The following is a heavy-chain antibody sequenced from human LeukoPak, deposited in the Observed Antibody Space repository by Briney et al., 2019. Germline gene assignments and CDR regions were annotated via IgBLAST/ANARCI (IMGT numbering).Heavy chain of an antibody. Sequence: GGSLRLSCAASGFTFSTSAMNWVRQAPGKGLEWVSGICGNSNSTYYADSVKGRFTISRDNSKNTLYLQMNSLGAEDTALYYCAKGRGGSCYSGCDYWGQGTLVTVSS. V-gene: IGHV3-23*01. D-gene: IGHD2-15*01. J-gene: IGHJ4*02. CDR2: ICGNSNST. CDR3: AKGRGGSCYSGCDY. CDR1: GFTFSTSA.